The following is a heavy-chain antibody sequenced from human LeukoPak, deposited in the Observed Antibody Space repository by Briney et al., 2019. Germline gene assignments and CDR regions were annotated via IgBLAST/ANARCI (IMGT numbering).Heavy chain of an antibody. J-gene: IGHJ4*02. D-gene: IGHD3-10*01. V-gene: IGHV4-30-2*01. CDR2: IYHSGST. CDR1: GGSISSGGYY. CDR3: AREGNLYYYGSGKDY. Sequence: SQTLSLTCTVSGGSISSGGYYWSWIRQPPGKGLEWIGYIYHSGSTYYNPSLKSRVTISVDRSKNQFSLKLSSVTAADTAVYYCAREGNLYYYGSGKDYWGQGTLVTVSS.